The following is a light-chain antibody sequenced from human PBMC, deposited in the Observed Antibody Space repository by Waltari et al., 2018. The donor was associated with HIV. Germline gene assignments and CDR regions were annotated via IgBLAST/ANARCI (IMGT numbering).Light chain of an antibody. V-gene: IGLV2-8*01. Sequence: QSALTQPPSASGSPGQSVTISCTGTRSDVGGYNYVSWYQQHPGKAPKLMIYEVTKRPAGVPYRCAGSRSGNTASLTVSGLQAEDEADYFCSSYAGSKNLVVFGGGTKLTVL. CDR1: RSDVGGYNY. J-gene: IGLJ2*01. CDR3: SSYAGSKNLVV. CDR2: EVT.